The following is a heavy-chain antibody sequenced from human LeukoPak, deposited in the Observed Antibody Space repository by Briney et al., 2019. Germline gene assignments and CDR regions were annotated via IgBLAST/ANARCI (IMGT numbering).Heavy chain of an antibody. Sequence: PSETLSLTCAVYGGSFSGKYWAWIRLPPGKGLEWIGEITYSGSIYYKPSLKSRVTTSVDTSKNQFSLKLNSVTAADTAMYYCARDLMTWGQGTLVAVSS. CDR1: GGSFSGKY. CDR3: ARDLMT. CDR2: ITYSGSI. J-gene: IGHJ4*02. V-gene: IGHV4-34*01.